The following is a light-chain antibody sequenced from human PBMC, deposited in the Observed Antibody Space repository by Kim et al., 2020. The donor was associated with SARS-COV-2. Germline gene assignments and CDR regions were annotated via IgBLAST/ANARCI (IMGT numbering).Light chain of an antibody. CDR2: AAS. CDR1: QAIGDY. CDR3: LQHHSYPYT. V-gene: IGKV1-17*03. Sequence: DIQMTQSPSAMSASVGDRVTITCRASQAIGDYLAWFQQKPGKVPQRLIYAASILQSGFPSRFSGSGSGAEFTLTISSLQPEDFATYYCLQHHSYPYTFGQGTKLEI. J-gene: IGKJ2*01.